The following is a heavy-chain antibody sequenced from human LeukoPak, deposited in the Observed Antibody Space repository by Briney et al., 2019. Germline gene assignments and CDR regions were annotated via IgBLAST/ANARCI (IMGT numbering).Heavy chain of an antibody. CDR2: IYYSGST. D-gene: IGHD4-11*01. V-gene: IGHV4-59*01. Sequence: SETLSLTCTVSGGSISSYYWSWIRHPPGKGLEWIGYIYYSGSTNYNPSLKSRVTISVDTSKNQFSLKLSCVTAADTAVYYCARAQITTSGSNWFDPWGQGTLVTVSS. CDR3: ARAQITTSGSNWFDP. CDR1: GGSISSYY. J-gene: IGHJ5*02.